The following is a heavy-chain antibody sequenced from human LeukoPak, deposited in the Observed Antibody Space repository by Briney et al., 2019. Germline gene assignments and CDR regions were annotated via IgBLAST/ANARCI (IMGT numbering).Heavy chain of an antibody. Sequence: GGSLRLSCAASGFTFSSYGMHWVRQAPGMGLEWVAVIWYDGSNKYYADSVKGRFTISRDNSKNTLYLQMNSLRAEDTAVYYCARDTHSSSEIDYWGQGTLVTVSS. CDR3: ARDTHSSSEIDY. CDR1: GFTFSSYG. V-gene: IGHV3-33*01. J-gene: IGHJ4*02. D-gene: IGHD6-6*01. CDR2: IWYDGSNK.